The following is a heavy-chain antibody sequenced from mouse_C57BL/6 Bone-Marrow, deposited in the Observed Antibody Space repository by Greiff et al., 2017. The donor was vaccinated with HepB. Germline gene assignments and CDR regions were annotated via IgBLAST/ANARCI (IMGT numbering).Heavy chain of an antibody. Sequence: VMLVESGAELARPGASVKLSCTASGYTFTSYGISWVKQRTGPGLEWIGEIYPRSGNTYYNEKFKGKATLTADKSSSTAYMELRSLTSEDSAVYFCARFISSFAYWGQGTLVTVSA. D-gene: IGHD1-1*01. CDR1: GYTFTSYG. CDR2: IYPRSGNT. J-gene: IGHJ3*01. CDR3: ARFISSFAY. V-gene: IGHV1-81*01.